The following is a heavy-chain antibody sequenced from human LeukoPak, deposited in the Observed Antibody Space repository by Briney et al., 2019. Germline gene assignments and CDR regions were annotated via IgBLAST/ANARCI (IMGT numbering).Heavy chain of an antibody. CDR3: ARAIAVAGNYYYYYYGMDV. V-gene: IGHV1-18*01. D-gene: IGHD6-19*01. Sequence: ASVKVSCKASGYTFTSYGISWVRQAPGQGLEGMGWISAYNGNTNYAQKLQGRVTMTTDTSTSTAYMELRSLRSDDTAVYYCARAIAVAGNYYYYYYGMDVWGQGTTVTVSS. CDR2: ISAYNGNT. J-gene: IGHJ6*02. CDR1: GYTFTSYG.